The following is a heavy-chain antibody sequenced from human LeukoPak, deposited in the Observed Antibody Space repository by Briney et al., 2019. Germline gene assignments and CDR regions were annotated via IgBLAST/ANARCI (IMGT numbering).Heavy chain of an antibody. J-gene: IGHJ4*02. V-gene: IGHV3-NL1*01. CDR3: ASLDFWSGYFDS. D-gene: IGHD3-3*01. Sequence: GGSLRLSCAASGFTFSSYGMHWVRQAPGKGLEWVCLIKGRFTISRDSSKNTLYLQMNSLRAEDTAVYYCASLDFWSGYFDSWGQGTLVTVSS. CDR1: GFTFSSYG. CDR2: I.